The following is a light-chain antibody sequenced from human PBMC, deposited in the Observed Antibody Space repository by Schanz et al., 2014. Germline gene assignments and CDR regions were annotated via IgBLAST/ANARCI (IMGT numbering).Light chain of an antibody. V-gene: IGLV2-14*02. CDR3: SSYAGSGNWV. Sequence: QSVLTQPASVSGSPGQSITISCTGTSSDVGSYNLVSWYQQHPGKAPKLIIFDVTKRPSGVPHRFSGSKSGNTASLTISGLQSEDEADYYCSSYAGSGNWVFGGGTKVTVL. CDR1: SSDVGSYNL. J-gene: IGLJ3*02. CDR2: DVT.